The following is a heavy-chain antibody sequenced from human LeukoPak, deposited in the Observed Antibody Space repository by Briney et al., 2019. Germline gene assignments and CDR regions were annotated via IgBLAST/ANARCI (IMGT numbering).Heavy chain of an antibody. CDR3: AKNSGSYYPDLDY. D-gene: IGHD1-26*01. Sequence: TGGSLRLSCAASGFTCSSYAMSWVRQAPGKGLEWVSAISGSGGNTYYADSVKGRFTISRNNSKNTLYLQMNSLRAEHTAVYYCAKNSGSYYPDLDYWGQGTLVTVSS. J-gene: IGHJ4*02. CDR2: ISGSGGNT. V-gene: IGHV3-23*01. CDR1: GFTCSSYA.